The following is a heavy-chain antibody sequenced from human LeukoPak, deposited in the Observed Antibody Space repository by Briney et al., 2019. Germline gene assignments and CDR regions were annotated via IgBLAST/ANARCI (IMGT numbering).Heavy chain of an antibody. CDR3: AEARNYYYYYGMDV. CDR2: INHSGST. Sequence: SETLSLTCTVPGGSISSGGYYWSWIRQPPGKGLEWIGEINHSGSTYYNPSLESRVTISVHRSKNQFSLNLTSVTAADTAVYYCAEARNYYYYYGMDVWGQGATVTVSS. J-gene: IGHJ6*02. CDR1: GGSISSGGYY. V-gene: IGHV4-39*07.